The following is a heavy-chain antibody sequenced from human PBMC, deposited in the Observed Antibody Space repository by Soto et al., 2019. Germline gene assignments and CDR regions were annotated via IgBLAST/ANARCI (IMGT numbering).Heavy chain of an antibody. J-gene: IGHJ4*02. D-gene: IGHD2-2*01. CDR3: ARAGGRFYCSSPSCFAY. Sequence: SSETLSLSCPVSGGSISSYYWSWIRQPPGEGLEWIGYIYYSGSTNYNPSLKSRVTISVDTSKNQFSLKLSSVTAADTAVYYCARAGGRFYCSSPSCFAYWGQGTLVTVSS. V-gene: IGHV4-59*01. CDR1: GGSISSYY. CDR2: IYYSGST.